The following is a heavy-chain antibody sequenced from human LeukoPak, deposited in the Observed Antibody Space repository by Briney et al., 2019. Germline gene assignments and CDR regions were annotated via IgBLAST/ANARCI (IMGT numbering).Heavy chain of an antibody. CDR1: GFTFDDYA. Sequence: GGSLRLSCAASGFTFDDYAMHWVRQAPGKGLEWVSGISWNSGSIGYADSVKGRFTISRDNAKNSLYLQMNSLRAEDTALYYCAKDIGVAGTDWFDPWGQGTLVTVSS. J-gene: IGHJ5*02. V-gene: IGHV3-9*01. CDR3: AKDIGVAGTDWFDP. CDR2: ISWNSGSI. D-gene: IGHD6-19*01.